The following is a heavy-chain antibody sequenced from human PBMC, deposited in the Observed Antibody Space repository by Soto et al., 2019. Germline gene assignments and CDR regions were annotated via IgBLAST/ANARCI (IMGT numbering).Heavy chain of an antibody. V-gene: IGHV4-59*01. CDR3: ARVSAGRAIGRDAFDI. CDR2: VYYSGST. J-gene: IGHJ3*02. Sequence: SENLSLTCTVSGGSISRYYWSWIRQPPGKGLGWVGYVYYSGSTNYNPVLKSRVPITVYTSKNQFSLKLSSVTAADTAVYYCARVSAGRAIGRDAFDIWGQGTMVTVSS. CDR1: GGSISRYY.